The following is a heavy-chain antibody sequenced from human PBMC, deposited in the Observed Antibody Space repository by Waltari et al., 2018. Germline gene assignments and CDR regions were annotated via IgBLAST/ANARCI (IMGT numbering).Heavy chain of an antibody. J-gene: IGHJ4*02. Sequence: QLQLQESGPGLVKPSETLSLTCTVSGGSISSRSYSWGWIRQPPGRGLEWIGSIYYSGSTYYNPSLKSRVTISVDTSKNQFSLKLSSVTAADTAVYYCASQPALAFFGGSYYYFDYWGQGTLVTVSS. V-gene: IGHV4-39*01. CDR1: GGSISSRSYS. CDR2: IYYSGST. CDR3: ASQPALAFFGGSYYYFDY. D-gene: IGHD1-26*01.